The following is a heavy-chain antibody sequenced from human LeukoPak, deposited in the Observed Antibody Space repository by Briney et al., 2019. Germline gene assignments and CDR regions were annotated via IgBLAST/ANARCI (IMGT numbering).Heavy chain of an antibody. CDR2: IYYSGST. V-gene: IGHV4-39*01. J-gene: IGHJ4*02. CDR3: ARPLAAAAVPVY. Sequence: SETLSLTCTVSGGSISSSSYYWGWIRQPPGKGLEWIGSIYYSGSTYYNPSLKSRVTISVDTSKNQFSLKLSSVTAADTAVYYCARPLAAAAVPVYWGQGTLVTVSS. CDR1: GGSISSSSYY. D-gene: IGHD6-13*01.